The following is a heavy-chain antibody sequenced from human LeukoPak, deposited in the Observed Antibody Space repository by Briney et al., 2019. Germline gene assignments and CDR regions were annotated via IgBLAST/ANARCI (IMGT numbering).Heavy chain of an antibody. CDR3: TRVMVIAAAKGAFDI. CDR2: IRSKAYGGTT. D-gene: IGHD6-13*01. Sequence: GGSLRLSCTASGFTFGDYAMSWFRQAPGKGLEWVGFIRSKAYGGTTEYAASVKGRFTISRDDSKSIAYLQMNSLKTEDTAVYYCTRVMVIAAAKGAFDIWGQGTMVTVSS. CDR1: GFTFGDYA. J-gene: IGHJ3*02. V-gene: IGHV3-49*03.